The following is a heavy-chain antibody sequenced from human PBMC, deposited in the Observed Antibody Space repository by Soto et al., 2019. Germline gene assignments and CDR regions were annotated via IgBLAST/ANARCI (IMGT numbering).Heavy chain of an antibody. J-gene: IGHJ6*02. Sequence: QVQLQQWGAGLLKPSETLSLICAVYGGSFSGDSWSWIRQPPGKGLEWIGEINHSGSTNYNPSLKSRVTISVDTSKNQFSLKLSSVTAADTAVYYCARLLWFGELSSGYYGMDVWGQGTTVTVSS. CDR2: INHSGST. CDR3: ARLLWFGELSSGYYGMDV. CDR1: GGSFSGDS. D-gene: IGHD3-10*01. V-gene: IGHV4-34*01.